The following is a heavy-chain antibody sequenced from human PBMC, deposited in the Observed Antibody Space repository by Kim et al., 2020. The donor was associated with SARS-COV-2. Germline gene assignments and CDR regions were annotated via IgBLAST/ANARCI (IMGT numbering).Heavy chain of an antibody. CDR1: GFSLSTSGMC. Sequence: SGPTLVNPTQTLTLTCTFSGFSLSTSGMCVSWIRQPPGKALEWLARIDWDDDKYYSTSLKTRLTISKDTSKNQVVLTMTNMDPVDTATYYCARTVWFGELFHYFDYWGQGTLVTVSS. CDR3: ARTVWFGELFHYFDY. D-gene: IGHD3-10*01. CDR2: IDWDDDK. J-gene: IGHJ4*02. V-gene: IGHV2-70*11.